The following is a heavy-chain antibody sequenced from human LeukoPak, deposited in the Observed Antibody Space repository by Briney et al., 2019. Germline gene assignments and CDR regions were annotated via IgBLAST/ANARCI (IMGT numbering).Heavy chain of an antibody. D-gene: IGHD2-2*01. CDR2: IRSKANSYAT. J-gene: IGHJ5*02. Sequence: GGSLRLSCAASGFTFSGSAMHWIRQASGKGLEWVGRIRSKANSYATAYAASVKGRFTISRDDSKNTAYLQMNSLKTEDTAVYYCTRSPEYQLLRGYSMAFDPWGQGTLVTVSS. V-gene: IGHV3-73*01. CDR3: TRSPEYQLLRGYSMAFDP. CDR1: GFTFSGSA.